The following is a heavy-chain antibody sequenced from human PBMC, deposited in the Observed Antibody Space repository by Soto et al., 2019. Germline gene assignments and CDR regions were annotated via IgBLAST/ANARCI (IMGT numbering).Heavy chain of an antibody. J-gene: IGHJ4*02. CDR3: XXXXXXXXTXXX. CDR2: IYHSGST. Sequence: QLQLQESGSGLVKPSQTLSLTCAVSGGSISSGGYSWSWIRQPPGKGLEWVGYIYHSGSTYNNPSLKSGATISLDRSKKQFSLKLSXVTAAETAXXXCXXXXXXXXTXXXXGQXTLVTVSS. CDR1: GGSISSGGYS. V-gene: IGHV4-30-2*01.